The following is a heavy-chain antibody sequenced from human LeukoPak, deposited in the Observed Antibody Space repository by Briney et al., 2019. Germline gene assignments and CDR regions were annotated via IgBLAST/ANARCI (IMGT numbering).Heavy chain of an antibody. Sequence: SETLSLTCTVSGGSISSSSYYWGWIRQPPGKGLEWIGSIYYSGSTYYKPSLKSRVTISVDTSKNQFSLKLSSVTAADTAVYYCARPRVGLFGELLPFYYWVQGSLVTVSS. J-gene: IGHJ4*02. D-gene: IGHD3-10*02. V-gene: IGHV4-39*01. CDR3: ARPRVGLFGELLPFYY. CDR1: GGSISSSSYY. CDR2: IYYSGST.